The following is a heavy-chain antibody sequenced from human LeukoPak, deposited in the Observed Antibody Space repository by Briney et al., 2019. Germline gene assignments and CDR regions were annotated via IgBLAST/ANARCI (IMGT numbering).Heavy chain of an antibody. CDR3: ARQAAGILWFGEDEGYYFDY. J-gene: IGHJ4*02. D-gene: IGHD3-10*01. CDR1: GFTFSSYS. CDR2: ISSSSSYI. V-gene: IGHV3-21*01. Sequence: GGSLRLSCAASGFTFSSYSMNWVRQAPGKGLEWVSSISSSSSYIYYADSVKGRFTISRDNAKNSLYLQMNSLRAEDTAVYYCARQAAGILWFGEDEGYYFDYWGQGTLVTVSS.